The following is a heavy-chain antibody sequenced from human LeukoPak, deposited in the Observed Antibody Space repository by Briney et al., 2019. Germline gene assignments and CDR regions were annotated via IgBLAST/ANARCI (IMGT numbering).Heavy chain of an antibody. D-gene: IGHD4-11*01. Sequence: GGSLRLSCEASGFTFSHYGMHWVRQAPGKGLEWVAVIWSDATNQYYSDSVKGRFTISRGNFKRTVSLQMNSLRAEDTAVYYCVKDAQRGFDYSNSLQHWGQGSLVTVSS. CDR2: IWSDATNQ. J-gene: IGHJ4*02. V-gene: IGHV3-33*06. CDR1: GFTFSHYG. CDR3: VKDAQRGFDYSNSLQH.